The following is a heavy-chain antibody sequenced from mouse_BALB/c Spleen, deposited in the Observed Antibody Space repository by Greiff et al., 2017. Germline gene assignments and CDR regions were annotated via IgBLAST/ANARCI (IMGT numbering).Heavy chain of an antibody. Sequence: VQGVESGGGLVQPGGSRKLSCAASGFTFSSFGMHWVRQAPEKGLEWVAYISSGSSTIYYADTVKGRFTISRDNPKNTLFLQMTSLRSEDTAMYYCARDDGNYGYFDVWGAGTTGTVSS. CDR2: ISSGSSTI. V-gene: IGHV5-17*02. J-gene: IGHJ1*01. CDR1: GFTFSSFG. D-gene: IGHD2-3*01. CDR3: ARDDGNYGYFDV.